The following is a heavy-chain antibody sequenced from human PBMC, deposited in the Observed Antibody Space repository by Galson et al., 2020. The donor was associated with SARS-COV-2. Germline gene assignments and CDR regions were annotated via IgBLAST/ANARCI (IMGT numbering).Heavy chain of an antibody. CDR2: IKQDGSDK. Sequence: GGSLRLSCAASGFSFSSYWMTWVRQAPGTGLEWVANIKQDGSDKYYVDSVKGRFTISRDNAKNSLYLHMNSLRAEDTAVYYCARESYDSGWFDYWGQGTLVTVSS. CDR3: ARESYDSGWFDY. V-gene: IGHV3-7*03. J-gene: IGHJ4*02. D-gene: IGHD6-19*01. CDR1: GFSFSSYW.